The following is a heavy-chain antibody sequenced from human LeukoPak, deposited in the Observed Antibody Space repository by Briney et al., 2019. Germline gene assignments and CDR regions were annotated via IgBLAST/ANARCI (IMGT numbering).Heavy chain of an antibody. CDR1: GGSFSAPY. J-gene: IGHJ6*03. V-gene: IGHV4-34*01. CDR3: ARGPTMVRGVIRFHYYMDV. Sequence: PSETLSLTCAVYGGSFSAPYWSWIRQSPGRGLEWIGEINHSGSTNYNPSLKSRVSISIDTSKSQFSLKLTSVTAADTAMYYCARGPTMVRGVIRFHYYMDVWGKGTTVTVSS. CDR2: INHSGST. D-gene: IGHD3-10*01.